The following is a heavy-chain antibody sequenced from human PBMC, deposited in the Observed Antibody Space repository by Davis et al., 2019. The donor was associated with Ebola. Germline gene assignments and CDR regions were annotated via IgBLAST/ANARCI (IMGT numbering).Heavy chain of an antibody. V-gene: IGHV1-2*02. J-gene: IGHJ6*02. CDR3: ARVGCSSTSCYALYYYYSMDV. CDR2: INPNSGGT. CDR1: GYTFTGYY. D-gene: IGHD2-2*01. Sequence: ASVKVSCKASGYTFTGYYMHWVRQAPGQGLEWMGWINPNSGGTDYAQKFQGRVTMTRDTSINTAYMELRSLRSDDTAVYYCARVGCSSTSCYALYYYYSMDVWGQGTTVTVSS.